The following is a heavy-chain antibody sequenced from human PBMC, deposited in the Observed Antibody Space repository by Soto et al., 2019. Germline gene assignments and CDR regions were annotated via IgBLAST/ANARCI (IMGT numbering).Heavy chain of an antibody. J-gene: IGHJ2*01. V-gene: IGHV3-33*01. D-gene: IGHD2-21*02. CDR2: IWYDGSNK. Sequence: QVQLVESGGGVVQPGRSLRLSCAASGFTFSSYGMHWVRQAPGKGLEWVAVIWYDGSNKYYADSVKGRFTISRDNSNNTLYLQMNSLRAEDTAVYYCAREVAIVVVTAPNWYFDLWGRGTLVTVSS. CDR1: GFTFSSYG. CDR3: AREVAIVVVTAPNWYFDL.